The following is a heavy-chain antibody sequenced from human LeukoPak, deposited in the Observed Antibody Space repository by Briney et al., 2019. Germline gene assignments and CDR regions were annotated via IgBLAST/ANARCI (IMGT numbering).Heavy chain of an antibody. Sequence: GASVKVSCKASGGTFSSYAISWVRQAPGQGLEWMGWISAYNGNTNYAQKLQGRVTMTTDTSTSTAYMELRSLRSDDTAVYYCARCGWVITFGGVTNSDYWGQGTLVTVSS. J-gene: IGHJ4*02. D-gene: IGHD3-16*01. CDR3: ARCGWVITFGGVTNSDY. CDR2: ISAYNGNT. V-gene: IGHV1-18*01. CDR1: GGTFSSYA.